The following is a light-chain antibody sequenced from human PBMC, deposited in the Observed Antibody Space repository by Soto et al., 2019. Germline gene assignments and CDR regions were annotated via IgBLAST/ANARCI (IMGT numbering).Light chain of an antibody. CDR1: QTVRNNY. J-gene: IGKJ1*01. Sequence: EFVLTQSPGTLSLSPGERATLSCRAIQTVRNNYLAWYQQKPGQAPRLLIYDASSRATGIPDRFSGGGSGTDFTLTISSLQSEDFAVYYCQQYNNWPPWTFGRGTKVDIK. V-gene: IGKV3-20*01. CDR2: DAS. CDR3: QQYNNWPPWT.